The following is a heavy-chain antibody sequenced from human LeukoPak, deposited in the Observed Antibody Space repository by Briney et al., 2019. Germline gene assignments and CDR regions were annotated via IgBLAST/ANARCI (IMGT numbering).Heavy chain of an antibody. V-gene: IGHV1-2*02. J-gene: IGHJ1*01. CDR1: GYTFTGYY. D-gene: IGHD2-2*01. CDR3: ARSGVGYCSSTSCYGYFQH. CDR2: INPNSGGT. Sequence: ASVKVSCKASGYTFTGYYMHWVRQAPGQGLEWMGWINPNSGGTNYAQKFQGRVTMTRDTSISTAYMELSRLRSDDTAVYYCARSGVGYCSSTSCYGYFQHWGQGTLVTVSS.